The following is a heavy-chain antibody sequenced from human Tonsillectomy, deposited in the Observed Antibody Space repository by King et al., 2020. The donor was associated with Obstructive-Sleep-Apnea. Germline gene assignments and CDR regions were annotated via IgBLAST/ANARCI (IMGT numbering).Heavy chain of an antibody. Sequence: VQLQQSGPGLVKPSQTLSLTCAISGDSVSSNSAAWNWIRQSPSRGLEWLGRTYYRSKWYNDYAVSVKSRITINPDTSKNQFSLQLNSVTPEDTAVYYCARGHYDILTGYRRDAFDIWGQGTMVTVSS. CDR3: ARGHYDILTGYRRDAFDI. J-gene: IGHJ3*02. D-gene: IGHD3-9*01. CDR1: GDSVSSNSAA. V-gene: IGHV6-1*01. CDR2: TYYRSKWYN.